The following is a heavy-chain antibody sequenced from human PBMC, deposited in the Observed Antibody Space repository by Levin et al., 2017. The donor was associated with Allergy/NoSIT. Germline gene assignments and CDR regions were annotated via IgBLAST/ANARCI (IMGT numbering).Heavy chain of an antibody. CDR1: GFPFSNAW. V-gene: IGHV3-15*01. CDR3: TTDILVRGAPDY. Sequence: GSLRLSCAASGFPFSNAWMSWVRQAPGKGLEWVGRIKSKTDGGTTDYAAPVKGRFTISRDDSKNTLYLQMNSLKTEDTAVYYCTTDILVRGAPDYWGQGTLVTVSS. J-gene: IGHJ4*02. D-gene: IGHD3-10*01. CDR2: IKSKTDGGTT.